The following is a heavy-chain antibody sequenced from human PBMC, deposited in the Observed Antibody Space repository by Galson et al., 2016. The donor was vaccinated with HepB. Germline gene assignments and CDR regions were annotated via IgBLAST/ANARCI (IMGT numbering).Heavy chain of an antibody. CDR3: ARRTDRSGYSDGLYWYFDF. Sequence: QSGAEVKKPGESLKISCQGSGYSFTSYWIGWVRQMPGKGLEWMGIIYPDDSDTTYSPSFQGQVTISADKSISTAYLQWNSLKASDTAMYYCARRTDRSGYSDGLYWYFDFWGRGTLVTVSS. CDR2: IYPDDSDT. J-gene: IGHJ2*01. D-gene: IGHD3-22*01. CDR1: GYSFTSYW. V-gene: IGHV5-51*01.